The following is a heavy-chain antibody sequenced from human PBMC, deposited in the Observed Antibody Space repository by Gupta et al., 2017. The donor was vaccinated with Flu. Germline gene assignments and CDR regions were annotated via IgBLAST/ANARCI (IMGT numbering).Heavy chain of an antibody. CDR1: GSTFSRSW. CDR2: KNEDGTTK. D-gene: IGHD4-4*01. V-gene: IGHV3-7*01. Sequence: ALLVESGGCLVQRGGSLRLSCAASGSTFSRSWMAWVRQAPGKGLEWVANKNEDGTTKNYVDSVMGRFTISRDNAKDSLFLQMDSLRAEDTAVYYCARDRAYNCFDYWGQGTLVTVSS. CDR3: ARDRAYNCFDY. J-gene: IGHJ4*02.